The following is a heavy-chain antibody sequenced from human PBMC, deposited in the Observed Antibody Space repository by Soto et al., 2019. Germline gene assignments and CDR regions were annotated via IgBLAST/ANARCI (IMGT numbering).Heavy chain of an antibody. Sequence: QVQLVQSGAEVKKPGASVKVSCKASGYTFTSYGISWVRQAPGQGLEWMGWISAYNGNTNYAQKLQGRVTMTTDTSTSKAYMELRNLRSDDTAVYYCASPGLGYCISTSCYDYYCYGMGVWGQGTTVTVSS. J-gene: IGHJ6*02. V-gene: IGHV1-18*01. CDR3: ASPGLGYCISTSCYDYYCYGMGV. CDR2: ISAYNGNT. D-gene: IGHD2-2*03. CDR1: GYTFTSYG.